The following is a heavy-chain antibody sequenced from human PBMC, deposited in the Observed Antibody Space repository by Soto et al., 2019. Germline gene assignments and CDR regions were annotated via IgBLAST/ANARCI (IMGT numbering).Heavy chain of an antibody. D-gene: IGHD5-12*01. Sequence: SVKVSCKASGVTFSSYAISWVRQAPGQGLEWMGGIIPIFGTANYAQKFQGRVTITADESTSTAYMELSSLRSEDTAVYYCASFQRWLQFSQYYYYGMDVWGQGTTVTVSS. CDR3: ASFQRWLQFSQYYYYGMDV. V-gene: IGHV1-69*13. J-gene: IGHJ6*02. CDR1: GVTFSSYA. CDR2: IIPIFGTA.